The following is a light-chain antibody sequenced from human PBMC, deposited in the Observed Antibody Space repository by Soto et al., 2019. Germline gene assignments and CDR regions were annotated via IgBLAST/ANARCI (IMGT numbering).Light chain of an antibody. CDR3: AAWDDSLNARG. Sequence: QSVLTQPPSATGTPGQRVTISCSGSSSNIGSTTVNWYQQLPGTAPKLLIHSNNQRPSGVPDRFSGSKSGTSASLAISGLQSGDDADYYCAAWDDSLNARGFGGGTKRTVL. CDR1: SSNIGSTT. CDR2: SNN. J-gene: IGLJ3*02. V-gene: IGLV1-44*01.